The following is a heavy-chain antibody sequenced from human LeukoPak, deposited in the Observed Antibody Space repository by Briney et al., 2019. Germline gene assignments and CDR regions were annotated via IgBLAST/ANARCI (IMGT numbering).Heavy chain of an antibody. CDR2: IYYSGTS. CDR1: GGSISSNSHY. CDR3: ARDLYYYYYIDV. V-gene: IGHV4-39*07. Sequence: SETLSLTCTVSGGSISSNSHYWGWIRQPPGKGLEWIGSIYYSGTSYYNPSLKSRVTISVDTSKNKFSLKLSSVTAADTAVYYCARDLYYYYYIDVWGKGTTVTVSS. J-gene: IGHJ6*03.